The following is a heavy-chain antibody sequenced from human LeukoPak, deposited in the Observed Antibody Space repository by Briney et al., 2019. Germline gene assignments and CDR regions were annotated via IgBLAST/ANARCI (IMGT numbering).Heavy chain of an antibody. CDR1: GYTFGTHW. J-gene: IGHJ5*02. D-gene: IGHD1-26*01. Sequence: ASVKVSCKASGYTFGTHWMHWVRQAPGQGLEWMAIINPSGDVRSYAQKFQGRVTVTRDMSTRTVYMELSDLRPEDTAVYYCARDYSGEWEQLTGWWLDPWGQGTLVIVSP. V-gene: IGHV1-46*01. CDR2: INPSGDVR. CDR3: ARDYSGEWEQLTGWWLDP.